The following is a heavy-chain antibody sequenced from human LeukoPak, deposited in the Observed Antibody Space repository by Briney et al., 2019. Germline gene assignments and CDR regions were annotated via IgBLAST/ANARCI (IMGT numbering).Heavy chain of an antibody. CDR1: GFTVSSNY. CDR3: AKDSRAAAGLLDY. D-gene: IGHD6-13*01. V-gene: IGHV3-23*01. CDR2: ISGSGGST. Sequence: GGSLRLSCAASGFTVSSNYMSWVRQAPGKGLEWVSAISGSGGSTYYADSVEGRFTISRDNSKNTLYLQMNSLRAEDTAVYYCAKDSRAAAGLLDYWGQGTLVTVSS. J-gene: IGHJ4*02.